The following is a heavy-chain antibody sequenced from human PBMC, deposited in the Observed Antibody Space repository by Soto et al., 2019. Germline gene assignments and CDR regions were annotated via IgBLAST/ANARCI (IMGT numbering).Heavy chain of an antibody. D-gene: IGHD6-13*01. V-gene: IGHV3-30-3*01. J-gene: IGHJ4*02. CDR2: ISYDGDNK. CDR1: GFTLRNYA. CDR3: ARGRVYSSSWYGDY. Sequence: QVHLVESGGGVVQPGRSLRLSCAASGFTLRNYAMHWVRQAPGEGLEWVAVISYDGDNKYYADSVKGRFTISRDNSKNTLFMQMNSLRAGDTAVYYCARGRVYSSSWYGDYWGQGTLVTVS.